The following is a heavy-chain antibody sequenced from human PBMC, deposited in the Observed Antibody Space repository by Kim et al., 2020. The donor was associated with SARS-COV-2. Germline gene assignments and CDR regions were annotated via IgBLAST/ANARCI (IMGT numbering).Heavy chain of an antibody. V-gene: IGHV7-4-1*02. CDR1: GYIITDYP. Sequence: ASVKVSCKASGYIITDYPLTWVRQAPGQGLEWMGWINTKTGNPTYGQGFTGRFVLSLDTSVDTAYLQISSLKAEDSAVYYCARDVEYGSGSYYARSQYYF. D-gene: IGHD3-10*01. CDR2: INTKTGNP. J-gene: IGHJ4*01. CDR3: ARDVEYGSGSYYARSQYYF.